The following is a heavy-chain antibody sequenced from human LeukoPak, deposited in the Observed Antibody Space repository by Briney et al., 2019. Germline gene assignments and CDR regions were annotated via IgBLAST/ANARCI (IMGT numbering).Heavy chain of an antibody. CDR2: IKQDGSEK. Sequence: QPGGSLRLSCAASGFTFSSYAMYWVRQAPGKGLEWVANIKQDGSEKYYVDSVKGRFTISRDNAKNSLYLQMNTLRAEDTAVYYCARKEVYSSSWYFSYWGQGTLVTVSS. V-gene: IGHV3-7*01. CDR1: GFTFSSYA. D-gene: IGHD6-13*01. J-gene: IGHJ4*02. CDR3: ARKEVYSSSWYFSY.